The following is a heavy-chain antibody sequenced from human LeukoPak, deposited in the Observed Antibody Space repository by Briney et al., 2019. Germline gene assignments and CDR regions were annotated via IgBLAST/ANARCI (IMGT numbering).Heavy chain of an antibody. CDR3: ARDSGRPPEYHYYGMDV. Sequence: PGGSLRLSCAASGFTFSSYAMHWVRQAPGKGLEWVAVISYDGSNKYYADSVKGRFTISRDNSKNTLYLQMNSLRAEDTAVYYCARDSGRPPEYHYYGMDVWGKGTTVTVS. V-gene: IGHV3-30*04. J-gene: IGHJ6*04. CDR1: GFTFSSYA. CDR2: ISYDGSNK.